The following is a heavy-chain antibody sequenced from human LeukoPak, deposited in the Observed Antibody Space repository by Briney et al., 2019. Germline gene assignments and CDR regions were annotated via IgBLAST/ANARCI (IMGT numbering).Heavy chain of an antibody. CDR3: ARKGRGYCSSASCYERGGFNY. CDR1: GYTFTGYY. D-gene: IGHD2-2*01. V-gene: IGHV1-2*04. Sequence: GASVKVSCKASGYTFTGYYMHWVRQAPGQGLEWMGWINPNSGGTNYAQKLQGWVTMTRDTSISTAYMELRRLRSDDTAVYYCARKGRGYCSSASCYERGGFNYWGQGTLVTVSS. J-gene: IGHJ4*02. CDR2: INPNSGGT.